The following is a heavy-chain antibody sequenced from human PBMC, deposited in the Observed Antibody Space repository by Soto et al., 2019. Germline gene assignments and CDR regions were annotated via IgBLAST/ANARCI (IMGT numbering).Heavy chain of an antibody. J-gene: IGHJ4*02. Sequence: EVQLVESGGGLVMPGGSLRLSCVGSGFIFSSFTMTWVRQAPGMGLQYLASISKSSSLIYYADSVRGRFIISRDNSKDSVFLQMYSLRAEDTAMYYCVRGDDRVDWGQGTLVTVSS. CDR1: GFIFSSFT. V-gene: IGHV3-21*01. CDR2: ISKSSSLI. CDR3: VRGDDRVD. D-gene: IGHD1-1*01.